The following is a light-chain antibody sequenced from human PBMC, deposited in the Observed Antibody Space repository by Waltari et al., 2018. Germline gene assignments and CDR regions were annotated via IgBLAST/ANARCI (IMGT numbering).Light chain of an antibody. J-gene: IGKJ4*01. Sequence: EVVMTQSPATLSVSPGERATLSCRASQSVNGDLAWYQQRPGQAPRLLIHDASTRATGIPVRFSGSGYGTEFTLTISGLQSEDSAIYCCQQYNNWPPTFGGGTKVEIK. CDR3: QQYNNWPPT. CDR1: QSVNGD. CDR2: DAS. V-gene: IGKV3-15*01.